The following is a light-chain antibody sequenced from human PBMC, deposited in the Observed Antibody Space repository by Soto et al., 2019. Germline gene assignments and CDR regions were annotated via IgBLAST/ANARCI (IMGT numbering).Light chain of an antibody. Sequence: EIVMTQSPATLSVSPGERATLSCRASQSVTSNFAWYQQKPGQAPRLLIYDASTRATGIPARFSGSGSGTEFTLTISSLQSEDFAVYYCQQYNNWPPWTFGRGPNVELK. CDR1: QSVTSN. J-gene: IGKJ1*01. CDR3: QQYNNWPPWT. CDR2: DAS. V-gene: IGKV3-15*01.